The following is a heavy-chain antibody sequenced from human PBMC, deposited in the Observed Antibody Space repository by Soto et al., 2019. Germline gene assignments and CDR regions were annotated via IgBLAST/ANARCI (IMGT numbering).Heavy chain of an antibody. CDR3: TPLALKYSSGWYEFSH. V-gene: IGHV3-15*07. Sequence: EVQLVESGGGLVKPGGSLRLSCAASGFTFSNVWMNWVRQAPGKGLEWVGRIKSKTDGGTTDYAAPVKGRFTISRDDSKNTRYLQMNSPKTEDTAVYYCTPLALKYSSGWYEFSHWGQGTLVTVSS. CDR1: GFTFSNVW. CDR2: IKSKTDGGTT. J-gene: IGHJ4*02. D-gene: IGHD6-19*01.